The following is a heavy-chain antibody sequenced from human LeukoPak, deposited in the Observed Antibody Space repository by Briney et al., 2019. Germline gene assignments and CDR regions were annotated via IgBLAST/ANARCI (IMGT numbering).Heavy chain of an antibody. J-gene: IGHJ5*01. V-gene: IGHV5-51*01. Sequence: NHGESLKISCQASGYTFTDYWVGWVRQMPGKGLEWMGIIYCDGSKTTYSPAFQRQVTISVDKSTSTAYLQWSSLKASDTAIYFCARRAELGMRYFDFWGLGALLVVSS. D-gene: IGHD7-27*01. CDR2: IYCDGSKT. CDR3: ARRAELGMRYFDF. CDR1: GYTFTDYW.